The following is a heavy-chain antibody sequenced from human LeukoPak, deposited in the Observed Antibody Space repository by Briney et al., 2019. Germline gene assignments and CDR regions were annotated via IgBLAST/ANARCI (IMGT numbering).Heavy chain of an antibody. CDR3: ARVQGSSGRGIFDY. D-gene: IGHD6-19*01. CDR1: GFTLSNYW. J-gene: IGHJ4*02. V-gene: IGHV3-7*01. CDR2: IHPVGSEN. Sequence: GGSLRLSCAASGFTLSNYWLSWVRPAPGKGLEWVANIHPVGSENYYVNSVKGRFYISRDNAKTSLYLQMNRLRAEDTAVDYCARVQGSSGRGIFDYWGQGTLVTVSS.